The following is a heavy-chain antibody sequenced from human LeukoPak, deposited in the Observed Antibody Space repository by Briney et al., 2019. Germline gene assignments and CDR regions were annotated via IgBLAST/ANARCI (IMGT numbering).Heavy chain of an antibody. CDR2: IIPIFGTA. D-gene: IGHD2-2*01. V-gene: IGHV1-69*05. CDR3: ARNIVVVPAAISYYMDV. J-gene: IGHJ6*03. Sequence: GASVKVSCKASGYTFTSYDINWVRQAPGQGLEWMGGIIPIFGTANYAQKFQGRVTITTDESTSTAYMELSSLRSEDTAVYYCARNIVVVPAAISYYMDVWGKGTTVTVSS. CDR1: GYTFTSYD.